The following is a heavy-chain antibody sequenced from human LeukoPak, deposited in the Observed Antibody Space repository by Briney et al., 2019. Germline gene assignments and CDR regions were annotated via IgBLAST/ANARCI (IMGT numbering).Heavy chain of an antibody. V-gene: IGHV3-23*01. Sequence: GGSLRLSCAASGFTVSSNYMSWVRQAPGKGLEWVSTISGSSDGTYYADSVRGRFTISRDSSQNTLYLQMYSLRVEDTAVYYCAKKAFGGYYYLDYWGQGTLVTVSS. CDR1: GFTVSSNY. J-gene: IGHJ4*02. D-gene: IGHD1-26*01. CDR2: ISGSSDGT. CDR3: AKKAFGGYYYLDY.